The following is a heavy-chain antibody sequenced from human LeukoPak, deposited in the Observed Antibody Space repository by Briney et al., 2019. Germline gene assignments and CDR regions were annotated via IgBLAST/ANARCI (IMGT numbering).Heavy chain of an antibody. V-gene: IGHV3-48*02. CDR1: GFTFSSIA. D-gene: IGHD6-19*01. CDR2: ISSSSSTI. J-gene: IGHJ5*02. Sequence: GGSLRLSCAASGFTFSSIAMSWVRQAPGKGLEWVSYISSSSSTIYYADSVKGRFTISRDNAKNSLYLQMNSLRDEDTAVYYCARRIAVAGTYWFDPWGQGTLVTVSS. CDR3: ARRIAVAGTYWFDP.